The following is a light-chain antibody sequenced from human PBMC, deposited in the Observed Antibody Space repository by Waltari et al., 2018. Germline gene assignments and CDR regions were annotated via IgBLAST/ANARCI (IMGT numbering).Light chain of an antibody. CDR3: QTGGHGTWV. Sequence: QLVLTQSPSASASLGASVTPTCPLRSGHISNVIAGLQQPPRKGPRYLMKVNSDGSHSKGDDIPDRFSGSSSGAERYLTISSLQSEDEADYYCQTGGHGTWVFGGGTKLTVL. V-gene: IGLV4-69*01. J-gene: IGLJ3*02. CDR2: VNSDGSH. CDR1: SGHISNV.